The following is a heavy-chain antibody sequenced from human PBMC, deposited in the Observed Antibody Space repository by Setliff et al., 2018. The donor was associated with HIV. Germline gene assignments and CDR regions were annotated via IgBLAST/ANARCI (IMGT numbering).Heavy chain of an antibody. V-gene: IGHV4-39*01. Sequence: SETLSLTCTVSGDPISSSSYYWGWIRQPPGKGLEWIGSIFYSGSTYYNPSLKSRLIMSVDTSKNQFSLKLSSVTAADTAVYYCARHHLVDPFDYWGHGTLVTVSS. CDR3: ARHHLVDPFDY. D-gene: IGHD2-2*01. CDR2: IFYSGST. CDR1: GDPISSSSYY. J-gene: IGHJ4*01.